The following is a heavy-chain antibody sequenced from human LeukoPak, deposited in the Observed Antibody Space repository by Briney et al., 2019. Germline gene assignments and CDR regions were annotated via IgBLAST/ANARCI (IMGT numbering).Heavy chain of an antibody. CDR3: ARRLTQYDCFDP. CDR2: TYYRSTWYN. Sequence: SQTLSLTCAISGDSVSSNSVAWNWIRQSPSGGLEWLGRTYYRSTWYNDYAVSVRGRITVNPDTSKNQFSLHLNSVTPEDTAVYYCARRLTQYDCFDPWGQGILVTVSS. CDR1: GDSVSSNSVA. V-gene: IGHV6-1*01. D-gene: IGHD2-2*01. J-gene: IGHJ5*02.